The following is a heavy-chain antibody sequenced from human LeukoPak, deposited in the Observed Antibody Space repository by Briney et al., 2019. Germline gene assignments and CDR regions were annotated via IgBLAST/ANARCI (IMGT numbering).Heavy chain of an antibody. CDR1: GFTFRSYN. Sequence: TGGSLRLSCAASGFTFRSYNINWVRQAPGKGLEWVAVIFYDGRNKYYADSVKGRFTISRDNAKNSLYLQMNSLRAEDTAVYYCARVIIVGATGIWGQGTMVTVSS. D-gene: IGHD1-26*01. CDR2: IFYDGRNK. V-gene: IGHV3-33*08. J-gene: IGHJ3*02. CDR3: ARVIIVGATGI.